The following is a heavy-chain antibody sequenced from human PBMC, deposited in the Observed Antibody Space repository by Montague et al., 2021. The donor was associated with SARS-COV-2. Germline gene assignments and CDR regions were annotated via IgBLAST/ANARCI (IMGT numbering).Heavy chain of an antibody. CDR2: INHSENT. CDR3: ARGADYDFWSGYLRYKWFDP. D-gene: IGHD3-3*01. V-gene: IGHV4-34*01. J-gene: IGHJ5*02. Sequence: SETLSLTCAVYGGSLSGYYWAWIRQTPGKGLEWIGEINHSENTNYNPSLKSRLTISVDTSKKQFSLKLSSVTTADTAVYYCARGADYDFWSGYLRYKWFDPWGLGTPVTVSS. CDR1: GGSLSGYY.